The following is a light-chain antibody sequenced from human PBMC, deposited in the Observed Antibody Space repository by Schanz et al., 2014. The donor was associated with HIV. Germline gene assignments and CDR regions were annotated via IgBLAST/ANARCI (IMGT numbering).Light chain of an antibody. CDR2: KAS. J-gene: IGKJ2*01. CDR1: QTISSW. CDR3: QHYDTYPYT. V-gene: IGKV1-5*03. Sequence: DIQMTQSPSTLSASVGDRVTITCRASQTISSWLAWYQQRPGKAPKVLISKASTLESGVPSRFSGSGSGTEFTLTISSLQPDDLATYYCQHYDTYPYTFGQGTKLEIK.